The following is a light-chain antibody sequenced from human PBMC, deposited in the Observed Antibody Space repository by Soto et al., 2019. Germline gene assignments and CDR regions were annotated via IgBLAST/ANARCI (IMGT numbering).Light chain of an antibody. CDR2: DTS. CDR3: QQYGTSEII. J-gene: IGKJ5*01. Sequence: ILVTQSPGTLSLSPGERVKLSCRASQRHSDSFITWYQQKPGKAPRLLIYDTSSRDTGIPDRFSGSGSGTDFTLTISRLEPEDFSVFYCQQYGTSEIIFGEGTRLEIK. V-gene: IGKV3-20*01. CDR1: QRHSDSF.